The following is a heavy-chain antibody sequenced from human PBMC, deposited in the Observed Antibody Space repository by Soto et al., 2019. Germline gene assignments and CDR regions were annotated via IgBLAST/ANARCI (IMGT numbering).Heavy chain of an antibody. V-gene: IGHV3-30*18. CDR1: GFTFSIYA. CDR2: ISYDGTKT. Sequence: QVQLVESGGGVVQPGRSLRVSCAASGFTFSIYAMHWVRQAPGTGLEWVAVISYDGTKTYYADYVKGRFTISRDNSKNTGYLQMHSLRDEDTAVYYCSNDGGPRMQLLIDPFDYWGQGTLVTVSP. J-gene: IGHJ4*02. D-gene: IGHD3-16*01. CDR3: SNDGGPRMQLLIDPFDY.